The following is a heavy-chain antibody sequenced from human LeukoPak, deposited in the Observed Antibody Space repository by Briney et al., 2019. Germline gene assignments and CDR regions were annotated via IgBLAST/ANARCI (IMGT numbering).Heavy chain of an antibody. J-gene: IGHJ4*02. D-gene: IGHD5-12*01. V-gene: IGHV3-23*01. CDR3: ANDWLVFDY. CDR1: GFTFSAYG. Sequence: GGSLRLPCEASGFTFSAYGLSWVRQAPGKGLEWVSSISGPGVTTYYADSVKGRFTISRDNSKNTLYLQMNSLRAEDTAVYYCANDWLVFDYWGQGTLVTVSS. CDR2: ISGPGVTT.